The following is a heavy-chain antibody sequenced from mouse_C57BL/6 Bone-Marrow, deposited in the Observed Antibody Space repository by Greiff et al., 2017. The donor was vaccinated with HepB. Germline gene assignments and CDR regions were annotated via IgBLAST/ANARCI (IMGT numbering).Heavy chain of an antibody. D-gene: IGHD2-4*01. CDR1: GFSFTSYG. CDR2: IWRGGST. V-gene: IGHV2-5*01. Sequence: QVQLKQSGPGLVQPSQRLSITCTVSGFSFTSYGVHWVRQSPGKGLEWLGVIWRGGSTDYNAAFMSRLSLTKDNSKSQVFFKMNSLQSDDTAIYYCAKKSADYDETYWYFDVWGTGTTVTVSS. CDR3: AKKSADYDETYWYFDV. J-gene: IGHJ1*03.